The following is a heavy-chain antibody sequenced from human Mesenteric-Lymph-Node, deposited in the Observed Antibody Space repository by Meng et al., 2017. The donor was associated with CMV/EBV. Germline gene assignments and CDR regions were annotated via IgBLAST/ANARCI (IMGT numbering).Heavy chain of an antibody. Sequence: GESLKISCAGSGFTFNIYTINWVRQAPGEGLDWVSSISSTSKYIYYADTVKGRFTISRDNTKNSLYLQMDSLRAEDTAVYYCARGRGGYCSSTSCLFDSWGQGTLVTVSS. J-gene: IGHJ4*02. CDR1: GFTFNIYT. V-gene: IGHV3-21*01. CDR3: ARGRGGYCSSTSCLFDS. D-gene: IGHD2-2*01. CDR2: ISSTSKYI.